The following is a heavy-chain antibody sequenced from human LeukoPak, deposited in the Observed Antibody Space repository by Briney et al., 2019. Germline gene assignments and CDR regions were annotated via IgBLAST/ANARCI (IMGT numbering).Heavy chain of an antibody. CDR3: ARHYSGWSLDY. CDR2: IYYSGST. V-gene: IGHV4-39*01. Sequence: SETLSLTCTVSSGSISSSSYYWGWIRQPPGKGLEWIGSIYYSGSTYYNPSLKSRVTISVDTSKNQFSLKLSSVTAADTAVYYCARHYSGWSLDYWGQGTLVTVSS. J-gene: IGHJ4*02. CDR1: SGSISSSSYY. D-gene: IGHD6-19*01.